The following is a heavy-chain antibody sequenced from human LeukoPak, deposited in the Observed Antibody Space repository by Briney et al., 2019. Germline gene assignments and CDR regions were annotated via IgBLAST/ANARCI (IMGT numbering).Heavy chain of an antibody. V-gene: IGHV3-74*01. J-gene: IGHJ5*02. D-gene: IGHD4-17*01. CDR1: GFTFSSYW. Sequence: GGSLRLSCAASGFTFSSYWMHWVRQAPGKGLVWVSRINSDGSSTSYADSVKGRFTISRDNAKNTLYLQMNSLRAEDTAVYYCARDHAPDYGDYVDWFDPWGQGTLVTVSS. CDR3: ARDHAPDYGDYVDWFDP. CDR2: INSDGSST.